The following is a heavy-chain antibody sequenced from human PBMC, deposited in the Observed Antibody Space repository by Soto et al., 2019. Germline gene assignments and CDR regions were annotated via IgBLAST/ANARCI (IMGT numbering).Heavy chain of an antibody. D-gene: IGHD2-2*01. V-gene: IGHV4-31*03. CDR3: ARECVVAVPAVIGWFDP. CDR1: GGSVSSGGYS. J-gene: IGHJ5*02. CDR2: IYHNGNT. Sequence: QVQLQESGPRLLKSSQTLSLTCTVSGGSVSSGGYSWTWIRQHPGKGLEWIGYIYHNGNTYYNPSLKSRVSISVDTSKNQFSLNLSSVTAADTAVYYCARECVVAVPAVIGWFDPWGQGTLVTVSS.